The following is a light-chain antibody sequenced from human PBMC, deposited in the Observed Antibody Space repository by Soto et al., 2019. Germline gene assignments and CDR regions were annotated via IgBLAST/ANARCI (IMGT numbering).Light chain of an antibody. Sequence: QSALTQPPSVSGAPGQRVTISCTGSSSNIGAGFDVHWYQQLPGEAPKLLIYGNTNRPSGVPDRFSGSKSGTSASLAITGLQVEDAADYYCQSFDSSLSGYVFGTGTKVT. V-gene: IGLV1-40*01. CDR2: GNT. CDR1: SSNIGAGFD. CDR3: QSFDSSLSGYV. J-gene: IGLJ1*01.